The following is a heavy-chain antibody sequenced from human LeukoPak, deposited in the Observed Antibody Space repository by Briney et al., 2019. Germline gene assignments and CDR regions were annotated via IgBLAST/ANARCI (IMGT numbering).Heavy chain of an antibody. D-gene: IGHD3-3*01. CDR2: ISGSGGST. CDR1: GFTFSSYA. Sequence: GGSLRLSCAASGFTFSSYAMSWVRQAPGKGLEWVSAISGSGGSTYYADSVKGRFTISRDNSKNTLYLQMNRLRAEDTAVYYCAKGSITIFGVVKFAFDYWGQGTLVTVSS. J-gene: IGHJ4*02. CDR3: AKGSITIFGVVKFAFDY. V-gene: IGHV3-23*01.